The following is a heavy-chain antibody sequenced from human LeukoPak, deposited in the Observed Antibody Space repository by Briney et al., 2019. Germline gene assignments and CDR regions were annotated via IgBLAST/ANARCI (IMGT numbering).Heavy chain of an antibody. D-gene: IGHD3-3*01. J-gene: IGHJ3*02. Sequence: GGSLRLSCAASGFTFSSYAMSWVRQAPGKGLEWVSAISGSGGSTYYADSVKGRFTISRDNSKNTLYLQMNSLRAENTAVYYCAREHLRFLEWLVNDAFDIWGQGTMVTVSS. CDR2: ISGSGGST. CDR3: AREHLRFLEWLVNDAFDI. V-gene: IGHV3-23*01. CDR1: GFTFSSYA.